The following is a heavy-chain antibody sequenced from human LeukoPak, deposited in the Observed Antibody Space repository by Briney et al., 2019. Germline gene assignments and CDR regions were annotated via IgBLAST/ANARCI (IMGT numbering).Heavy chain of an antibody. D-gene: IGHD6-19*01. CDR1: GFTFSSYS. J-gene: IGHJ4*02. V-gene: IGHV3-21*01. CDR3: ATYRSSGWYMPPNY. Sequence: PGGSLRLSCAASGFTFSSYSMNWVRQAPGKGLEWVSSISSSSSYIYYADSVKGRFTISRANAKNSLYLQMNSLRAEDTAVYYCATYRSSGWYMPPNYWGQGTLVTVSS. CDR2: ISSSSSYI.